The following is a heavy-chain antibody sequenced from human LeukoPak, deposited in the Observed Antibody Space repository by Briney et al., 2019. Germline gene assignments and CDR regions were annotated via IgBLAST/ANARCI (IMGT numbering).Heavy chain of an antibody. CDR3: ARGGYRRPETSLDY. J-gene: IGHJ4*02. Sequence: ASVKVSCKASGYTFTSYDINWVRQATGQGLEWMGWMNPNSSNTGYAQKFQGRVTMTEDTSTDTVYMELSSLRSEDTAVYYCARGGYRRPETSLDYWGQGTLVTVSS. CDR1: GYTFTSYD. D-gene: IGHD5-12*01. V-gene: IGHV1-8*02. CDR2: MNPNSSNT.